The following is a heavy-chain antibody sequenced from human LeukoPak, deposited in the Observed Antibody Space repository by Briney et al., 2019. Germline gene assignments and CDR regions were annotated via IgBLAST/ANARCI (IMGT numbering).Heavy chain of an antibody. CDR1: GYTFTSYG. CDR2: ISAYNGNT. CDR3: ARWNYYGSGSYSPALSYYYYMDV. J-gene: IGHJ6*03. Sequence: ASVKVSCKASGYTFTSYGISWVRQAPGQGLEWMGWISAYNGNTNYAQKLQGRVTMTTDTSTSTAYMELRSLRSDDTAVYYCARWNYYGSGSYSPALSYYYYMDVWGKGTTVTISS. D-gene: IGHD3-10*01. V-gene: IGHV1-18*01.